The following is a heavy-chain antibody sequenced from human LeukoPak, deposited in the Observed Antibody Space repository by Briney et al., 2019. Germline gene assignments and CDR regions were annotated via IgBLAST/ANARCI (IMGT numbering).Heavy chain of an antibody. V-gene: IGHV3-53*01. CDR1: GFSVSNSY. D-gene: IGHD3-16*02. CDR2: LFSDGTT. J-gene: IGHJ4*02. CDR3: ARATHITFGGVIVTFDY. Sequence: PGGSLRLSCAASGFSVSNSYMTWVRQAPGKGLEWVSMLFSDGTTYYADSVKGRFTISRDNSENTVFLQMDSLRAEDTAVYYCARATHITFGGVIVTFDYWGQGTLVTVSS.